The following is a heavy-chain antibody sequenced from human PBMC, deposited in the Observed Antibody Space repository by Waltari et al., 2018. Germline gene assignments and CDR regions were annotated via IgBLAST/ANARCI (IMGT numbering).Heavy chain of an antibody. CDR3: VRTLYTSSTYWFDP. J-gene: IGHJ5*02. CDR2: MYYSGSP. D-gene: IGHD2-2*01. CDR1: GGFIRNYY. V-gene: IGHV4-59*01. Sequence: QVQLQESGPGLVKPSETLSITCTVSGGFIRNYYWTWIRQPPGKGLEWIAYMYYSGSPNYNPSLKSRVTISVDTSKNQFSLKLNSVTAADTAVYYCVRTLYTSSTYWFDPWGQGTLVTVSS.